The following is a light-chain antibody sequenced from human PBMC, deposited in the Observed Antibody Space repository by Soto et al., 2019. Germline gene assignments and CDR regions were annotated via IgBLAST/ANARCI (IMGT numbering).Light chain of an antibody. Sequence: IQLTQSPSSLSASVGDRVTITCRASQGISSYLAWYQQKPGKAPKLLIYAASTLQSGVPSRFSGSGSGTNFTPPLFSLHPENFPTHSFQQLNSYPPTSAAGPMVDTK. CDR3: QQLNSYPPT. V-gene: IGKV1-9*01. CDR2: AAS. CDR1: QGISSY. J-gene: IGKJ3*01.